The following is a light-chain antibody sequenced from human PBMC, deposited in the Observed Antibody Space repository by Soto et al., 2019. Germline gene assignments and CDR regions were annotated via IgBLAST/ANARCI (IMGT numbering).Light chain of an antibody. CDR1: HSVGST. J-gene: IGKJ5*01. V-gene: IGKV3-11*01. Sequence: NVITNSPSTLSVYPGESATLSCRASHSVGSTLAWYQQKPGQAPRLLIYDASNRATGIPARFSGSGSGTDFTLTISSLEPEDFAVYYCQQRSNWPLITFGQGTRLEIK. CDR2: DAS. CDR3: QQRSNWPLIT.